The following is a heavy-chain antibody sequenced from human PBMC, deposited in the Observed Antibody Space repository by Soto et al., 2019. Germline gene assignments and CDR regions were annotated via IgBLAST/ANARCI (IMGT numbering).Heavy chain of an antibody. J-gene: IGHJ4*02. D-gene: IGHD1-26*01. CDR3: ARDVGATGD. V-gene: IGHV1-3*01. Sequence: GASVKVSCKASGFTFTSSAVQWVRQARGQRLEWMGWINAGNGNTKYSQKFQGRVTITRDTSASTAYMELSSLRSEDTAVYYCARDVGATGDWGQGTLVTVSS. CDR1: GFTFTSSA. CDR2: INAGNGNT.